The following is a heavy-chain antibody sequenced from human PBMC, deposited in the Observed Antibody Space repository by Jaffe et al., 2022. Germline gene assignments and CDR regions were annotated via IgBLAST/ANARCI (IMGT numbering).Heavy chain of an antibody. CDR3: AKEGRRTDYIWGSYRLGDAFDI. V-gene: IGHV3-23*01. Sequence: EVQLLESGGGLVQPGGSLRLSCAASGFTFSSYAMSWVRQAPGKGLEWVSAISGSGGSTYYADSVKGRFTISRDNSKNTLYLQMNSLRAEDTAVYYCAKEGRRTDYIWGSYRLGDAFDIWGQGTMVTVSS. CDR2: ISGSGGST. D-gene: IGHD3-16*02. J-gene: IGHJ3*02. CDR1: GFTFSSYA.